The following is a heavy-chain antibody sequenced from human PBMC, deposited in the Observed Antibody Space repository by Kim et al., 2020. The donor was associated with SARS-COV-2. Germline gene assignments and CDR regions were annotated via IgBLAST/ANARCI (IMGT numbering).Heavy chain of an antibody. Sequence: GGSLRLSCAASGFTVSSNYMSWVRQAPGKGLEWVSVIYSGGSTYYADSVKGRFTISRDNSKNTLYLQMNSLRAEDTAVYYCARETVTFDIAAAVPTPYGMDVWGQGTTVTVSS. D-gene: IGHD6-13*01. V-gene: IGHV3-53*01. CDR1: GFTVSSNY. CDR2: IYSGGST. CDR3: ARETVTFDIAAAVPTPYGMDV. J-gene: IGHJ6*02.